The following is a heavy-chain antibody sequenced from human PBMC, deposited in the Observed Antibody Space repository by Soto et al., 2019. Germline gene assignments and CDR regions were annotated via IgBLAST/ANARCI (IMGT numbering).Heavy chain of an antibody. CDR3: AREGCSGGSSYSGSSYYYMHA. D-gene: IGHD2-15*01. CDR1: GGTFSSYT. Sequence: SVKVSCKASGGTFSSYTISWVRQAPGQGLEWMGRIIPILGIANYAQKFQGRVTITADKSTSTAYMELSSLRSEDTAVYYCAREGCSGGSSYSGSSYYYMHALGKATTVTVPS. V-gene: IGHV1-69*04. CDR2: IIPILGIA. J-gene: IGHJ6*03.